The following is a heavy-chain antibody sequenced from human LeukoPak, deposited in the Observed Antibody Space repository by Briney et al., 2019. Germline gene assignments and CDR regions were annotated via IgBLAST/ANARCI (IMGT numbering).Heavy chain of an antibody. V-gene: IGHV3-30*02. J-gene: IGHJ3*02. D-gene: IGHD2-21*01. CDR1: GFTFSSYG. CDR3: AKAKPSGDRVHHDAFDI. CDR2: IRYDGSNK. Sequence: PGGSLRLSCAASGFTFSSYGMHWVRQAPGKGLEWVAFIRYDGSNKYYADSVKGRFTISRDNSKNTLYLQMNSLRAEDTAVYYCAKAKPSGDRVHHDAFDIWGQGTMVTVSS.